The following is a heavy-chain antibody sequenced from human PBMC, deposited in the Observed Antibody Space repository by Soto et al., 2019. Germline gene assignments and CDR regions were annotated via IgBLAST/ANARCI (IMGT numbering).Heavy chain of an antibody. J-gene: IGHJ4*02. CDR1: GYTFTSYA. D-gene: IGHD3-3*01. V-gene: IGHV1-3*01. Sequence: QVQLVQSGAEVKKPGASVKVSCKASGYTFTSYAMHWVRQAPGQRLEWMGWINAGNGNTKYSQKFQGRVTITRDTSASRAYMELSSLRSEDTAVYYCARALYYDFWSGLYYWGQGTLVTVSS. CDR2: INAGNGNT. CDR3: ARALYYDFWSGLYY.